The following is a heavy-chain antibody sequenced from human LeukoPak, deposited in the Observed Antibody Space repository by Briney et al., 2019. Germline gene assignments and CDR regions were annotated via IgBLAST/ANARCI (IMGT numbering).Heavy chain of an antibody. V-gene: IGHV1-69*05. CDR1: GGTFSSYA. D-gene: IGHD6-6*01. Sequence: SVKVSCKASGGTFSSYAISWVRQAPGQGLEWMGGIIPIFGTANYAQKFQGRVTITTDESTSTAYMELSSLRSEDTAVYYCARSIAARPYYFDYWGQGTLVTVSS. CDR2: IIPIFGTA. CDR3: ARSIAARPYYFDY. J-gene: IGHJ4*02.